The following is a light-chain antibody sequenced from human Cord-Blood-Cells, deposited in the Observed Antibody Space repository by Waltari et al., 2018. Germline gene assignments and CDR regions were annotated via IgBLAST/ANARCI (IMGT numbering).Light chain of an antibody. J-gene: IGLJ3*02. V-gene: IGLV3-21*04. Sequence: SYVLTQPPSVSVAPGKTARITCGGNNIGRKSVHWYQQKPGPAPVLVIYYDSDRPSGIPERFSGSNSGNTATLTISRVEAGDEADYYCQVWDSSSDHWVFGGGTKLTVL. CDR1: NIGRKS. CDR3: QVWDSSSDHWV. CDR2: YDS.